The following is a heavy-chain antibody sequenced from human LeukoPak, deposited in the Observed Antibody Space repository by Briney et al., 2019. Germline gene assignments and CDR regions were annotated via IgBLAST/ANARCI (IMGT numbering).Heavy chain of an antibody. CDR2: ISSSSSYI. J-gene: IGHJ5*02. Sequence: GGSLRLSCAASGFTFSSYSMNWVRQAPGKGLEWVSSISSSSSYIYYADSVKGRFTISRDNAKNSLYLQMNSLRAEDTAVYYCARESYDFWRGNRGNWFDAWGQGTLVTVSS. D-gene: IGHD3-3*01. V-gene: IGHV3-21*01. CDR1: GFTFSSYS. CDR3: ARESYDFWRGNRGNWFDA.